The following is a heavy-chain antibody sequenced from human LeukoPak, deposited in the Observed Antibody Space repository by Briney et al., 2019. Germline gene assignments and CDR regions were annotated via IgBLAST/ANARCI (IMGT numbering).Heavy chain of an antibody. CDR3: ARADSTGYCTNGVCYSYYYYYMDV. V-gene: IGHV1-8*01. CDR1: GYTFTSYD. J-gene: IGHJ6*03. Sequence: ASVKVSCKASGYTFTSYDINWVRQATGQGLEWMGWMNPNSGNTGYAQKFQGRVTITRNTSISTAYMELSSLRSEDTAVYYCARADSTGYCTNGVCYSYYYYYMDVWGKGTTVTVSS. D-gene: IGHD2-8*01. CDR2: MNPNSGNT.